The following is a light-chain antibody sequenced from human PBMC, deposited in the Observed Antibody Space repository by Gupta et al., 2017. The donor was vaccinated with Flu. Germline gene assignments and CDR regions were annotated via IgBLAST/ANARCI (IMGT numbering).Light chain of an antibody. J-gene: IGLJ3*02. CDR1: SGHSSYA. CDR3: QTWGTGIQV. Sequence: QLVLPQSPSASASLGASVKLTCTLSSGHSSYAIAWHQQQPQKGPRYLMKLNSDGSHKKGDGIPDRFSGSSSGPERFLTISSLQSEDEADYYCQTWGTGIQVFGGGTKLTVL. CDR2: LNSDGSH. V-gene: IGLV4-69*01.